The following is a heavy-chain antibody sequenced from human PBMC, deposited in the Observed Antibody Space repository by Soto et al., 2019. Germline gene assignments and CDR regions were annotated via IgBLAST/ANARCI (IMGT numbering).Heavy chain of an antibody. J-gene: IGHJ4*02. D-gene: IGHD3-3*01. Sequence: QVQLVQSGAEVKKPGSSVKVSCKASGGTFSTYVISWVRQAPEQGLEWMGGTVPIFGTANYAQKFHGRVTXXAXESTSTVCMELSSLRSEDTAVYYCARQITILNPFDYWGQGTLVTVSS. V-gene: IGHV1-69*12. CDR1: GGTFSTYV. CDR2: TVPIFGTA. CDR3: ARQITILNPFDY.